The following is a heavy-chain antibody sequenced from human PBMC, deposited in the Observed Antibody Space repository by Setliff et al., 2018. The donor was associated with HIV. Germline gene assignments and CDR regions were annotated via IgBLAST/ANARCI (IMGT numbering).Heavy chain of an antibody. Sequence: SETLSLTCAVSGGSISSSHYWSWVRQPPGKGLEWIGDIDQSGSTNYNPSLKSRVTISRDNSKNQFSLNLYSVTAADTAMYYCARDQNGSFDSWGQGTLVTVSS. CDR3: ARDQNGSFDS. CDR2: IDQSGST. V-gene: IGHV4-4*02. CDR1: GGSISSSHY. J-gene: IGHJ4*02. D-gene: IGHD1-26*01.